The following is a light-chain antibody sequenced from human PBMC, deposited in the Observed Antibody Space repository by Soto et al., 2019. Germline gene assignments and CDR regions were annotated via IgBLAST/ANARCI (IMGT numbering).Light chain of an antibody. V-gene: IGKV3-20*01. CDR3: QQYGSSPT. CDR1: QSVSSSY. Sequence: EIVLTQSPGTLSLSPGQRATLSCRASQSVSSSYFAWYQQKPGQAPRLLIYDASTMATGIPDRFSGSGSGTDFTLTISRLEPEDFAVYYCQQYGSSPTFGQGTKVDIK. J-gene: IGKJ1*01. CDR2: DAS.